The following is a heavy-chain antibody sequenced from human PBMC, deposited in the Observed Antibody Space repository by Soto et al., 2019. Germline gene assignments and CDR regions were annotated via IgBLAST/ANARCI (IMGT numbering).Heavy chain of an antibody. V-gene: IGHV4-30-4*01. CDR1: GGSISSGDYY. J-gene: IGHJ4*02. CDR3: VRASKTPGVFDH. D-gene: IGHD3-10*01. Sequence: SETLSLTCTVSGGSISSGDYYWSWIRQPPGKGLEWIGYIYYGGSTYYNPSLKSRVTISVDTSKNQFSLKLSSVTAADTAVYYCVRASKTPGVFDHWGQGTSVTVSS. CDR2: IYYGGST.